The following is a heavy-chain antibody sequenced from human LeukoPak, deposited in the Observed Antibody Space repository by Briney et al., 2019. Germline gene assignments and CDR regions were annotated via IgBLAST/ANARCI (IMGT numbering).Heavy chain of an antibody. CDR2: ISSTGNTI. J-gene: IGHJ4*02. V-gene: IGHV3-11*01. CDR3: ARDQSNDYNRGGLEY. CDR1: GFTFSDFS. D-gene: IGHD5-24*01. Sequence: GGSLRLSCAASGFTFSDFSMNWIRQAPGKGLGWISFISSTGNTIYYADSLRGRFTISRDNAKNSLYLHMNSLRAEDTAVYYCARDQSNDYNRGGLEYWGQGTLVAVSS.